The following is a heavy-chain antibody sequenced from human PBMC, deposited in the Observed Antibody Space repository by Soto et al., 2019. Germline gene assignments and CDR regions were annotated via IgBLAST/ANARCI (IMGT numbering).Heavy chain of an antibody. Sequence: GSLRLSCAASGFIFSNYAMSWVRQAPGKGLEWVSVISGSGYITYYADSVKGRFTISRDDSKSTLFLQMNSLTAEDTAVYYCAQDFYGDYVGWVYWGQGALVTVSS. CDR3: AQDFYGDYVGWVY. CDR2: ISGSGYIT. J-gene: IGHJ4*02. V-gene: IGHV3-23*01. CDR1: GFIFSNYA. D-gene: IGHD4-17*01.